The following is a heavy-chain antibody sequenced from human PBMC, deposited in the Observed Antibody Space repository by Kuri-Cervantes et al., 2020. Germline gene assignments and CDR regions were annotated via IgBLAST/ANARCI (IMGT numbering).Heavy chain of an antibody. V-gene: IGHV1-69*05. Sequence: SVKVSCKTSGGTFSSYAISWVRQAPGQGLEWMGGIIPIFGTANYAQKFQGRVTMTRNTSISTAYMELSSLRSEDTAVYYCARGPSLYDSSGYYQNFDYWGQGTLVTVSS. J-gene: IGHJ4*02. D-gene: IGHD3-22*01. CDR2: IIPIFGTA. CDR1: GGTFSSYA. CDR3: ARGPSLYDSSGYYQNFDY.